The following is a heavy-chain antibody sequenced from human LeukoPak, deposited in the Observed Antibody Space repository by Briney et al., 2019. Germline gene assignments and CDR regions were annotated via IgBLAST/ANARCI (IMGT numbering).Heavy chain of an antibody. CDR3: ARQPILTGYQIGAFDI. J-gene: IGHJ3*02. Sequence: SETLSLTCTVSGDSISPYYWNWIRQPPGKGLEWIGYIYYSGSTYYNPSLKSRVTMSVDTSKNHFSLKLSSVTAADTAVYYCARQPILTGYQIGAFDIWGQGTMVTVSS. CDR2: IYYSGST. CDR1: GDSISPYY. D-gene: IGHD3-9*01. V-gene: IGHV4-59*04.